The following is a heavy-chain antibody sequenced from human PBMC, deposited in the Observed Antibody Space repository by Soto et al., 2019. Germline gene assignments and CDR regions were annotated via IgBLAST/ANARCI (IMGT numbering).Heavy chain of an antibody. V-gene: IGHV3-7*05. D-gene: IGHD3-16*01. CDR2: IKADGSEK. J-gene: IGHJ4*02. CDR3: TSGGHVEY. CDR1: GLPFSSFW. Sequence: PGGSLRLSCAASGLPFSSFWMTWVRQAPGTGLEWVANIKADGSEKHYVDSVRGRFTISRDNAENSLYLQMSSLSAEDTAVYYCTSGGHVEYFGPGTLVTVSS.